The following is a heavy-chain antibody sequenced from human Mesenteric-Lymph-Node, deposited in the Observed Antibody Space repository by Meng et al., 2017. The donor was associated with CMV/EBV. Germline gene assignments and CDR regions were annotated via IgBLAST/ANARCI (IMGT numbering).Heavy chain of an antibody. V-gene: IGHV3-21*04. CDR2: ISGSGSYI. CDR1: GFTFSTYS. J-gene: IGHJ4*02. Sequence: GESLKISCAASGFTFSTYSMDWVRQTPEKGLEWVSSISGSGSYINYADSVKGRFTISRDNGKNSLYLQMNSLRIEDTALYYCAKDSGVADFDYWGQGTLVTVSS. CDR3: AKDSGVADFDY. D-gene: IGHD2-15*01.